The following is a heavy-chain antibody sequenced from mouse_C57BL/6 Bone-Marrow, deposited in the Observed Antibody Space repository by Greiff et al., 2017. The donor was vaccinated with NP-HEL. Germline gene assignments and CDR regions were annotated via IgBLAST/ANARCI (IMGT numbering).Heavy chain of an antibody. CDR3: ARYYDSGRDWYYYV. J-gene: IGHJ1*03. CDR2: IDPNSGGT. Sequence: QVQLQQPGADLVKPGASVKLSCKASGYTFTSYWMHWVKQRPGRGLEWIGRIDPNSGGTKFNEKFKSKATLTVDKSSSTAYMQLSSLTSEDSAVYYCARYYDSGRDWYYYVWYTGTTVTVSS. D-gene: IGHD2-4*01. V-gene: IGHV1-72*01. CDR1: GYTFTSYW.